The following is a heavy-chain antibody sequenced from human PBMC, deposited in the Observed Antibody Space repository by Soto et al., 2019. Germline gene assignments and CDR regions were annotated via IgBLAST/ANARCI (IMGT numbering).Heavy chain of an antibody. V-gene: IGHV3-23*01. J-gene: IGHJ4*02. CDR3: AKDPSLRCFDY. CDR2: ISGSGSNT. CDR1: GFTLNSYA. Sequence: EVQLLESGGGLVQPGGSLRLSCAASGFTLNSYAMKWVRQAPGKGLEWVSGISGSGSNTHYAASVEGRFTISRDNSKNTLYLQMNSLRAEDTAVYYCAKDPSLRCFDYWGQGTLVTVSS. D-gene: IGHD4-17*01.